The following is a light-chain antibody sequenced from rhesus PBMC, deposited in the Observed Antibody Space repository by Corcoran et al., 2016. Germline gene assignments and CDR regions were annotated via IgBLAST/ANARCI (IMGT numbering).Light chain of an antibody. CDR3: QQYSSRPYS. J-gene: IGKJ2*01. Sequence: DIQMTQSPSSLSASVGDTVTITCRASQSISSWLAWYQQKPGKAPNLLIYKAYSLQSGVPSRFSGSGSGTDFTLTISSLQSEDFATYYCQQYSSRPYSFGQGTKVEIK. CDR1: QSISSW. V-gene: IGKV1-22*01. CDR2: KAY.